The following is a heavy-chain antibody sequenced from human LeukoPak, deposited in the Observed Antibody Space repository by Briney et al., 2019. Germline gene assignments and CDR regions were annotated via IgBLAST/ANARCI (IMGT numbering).Heavy chain of an antibody. J-gene: IGHJ3*02. V-gene: IGHV4-30-4*08. CDR1: GGSISSGDYY. D-gene: IGHD2-2*01. CDR2: IYYSGST. CDR3: ARIVPAAANDAFDI. Sequence: SETLSLTCTVSGGSISSGDYYWSWIRQPPGKGLEWIGYIYYSGSTYYNPSLKSRVTISVDTSKNQFSLKLSSVTAADTAVYYCARIVPAAANDAFDIWGQGTMVTVSS.